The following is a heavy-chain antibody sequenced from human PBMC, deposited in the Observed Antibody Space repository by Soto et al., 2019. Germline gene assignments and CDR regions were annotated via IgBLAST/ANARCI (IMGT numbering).Heavy chain of an antibody. V-gene: IGHV1-46*03. Sequence: VASVKVSCKASGYTFTSYYMHWVRQAPGQGLEWMGIINPSGGSTSYAQKFQGRVTMTRDTSTSTVYMELSSLRSEDTAVYYCARAAGYCSGGSCYYYGMDVWGQGTTVTVSS. J-gene: IGHJ6*02. CDR1: GYTFTSYY. CDR2: INPSGGST. CDR3: ARAAGYCSGGSCYYYGMDV. D-gene: IGHD2-15*01.